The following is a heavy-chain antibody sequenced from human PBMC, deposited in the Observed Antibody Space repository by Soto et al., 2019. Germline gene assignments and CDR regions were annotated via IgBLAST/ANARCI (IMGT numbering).Heavy chain of an antibody. V-gene: IGHV1-18*01. CDR3: ARRTTAYNSGWYGEDY. CDR2: ISAYNGNT. J-gene: IGHJ4*02. CDR1: GYTFTSYG. D-gene: IGHD6-19*01. Sequence: ASVKVSCKASGYTFTSYGISWVRQAPGQGLEWMGWISAYNGNTNYAQKLQGRVTMTTDTSTSTAYMELRSLRSDDTVVYYCARRTTAYNSGWYGEDYWGQGTLVTVSS.